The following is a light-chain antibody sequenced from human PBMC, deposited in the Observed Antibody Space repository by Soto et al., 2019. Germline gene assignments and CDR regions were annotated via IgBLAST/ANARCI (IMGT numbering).Light chain of an antibody. CDR1: KLGNKD. J-gene: IGLJ2*01. CDR2: EDR. CDR3: QAWDSSSYVV. V-gene: IGLV3-1*01. Sequence: SYELTQSPSVSVSPGQTASISCSGDKLGNKDASWYQQKPGQSPVLVIYEDRKRPSGIPERFSGSNSGNTATLTITATQGMDEADYYCQAWDSSSYVVFGGGTKVTVL.